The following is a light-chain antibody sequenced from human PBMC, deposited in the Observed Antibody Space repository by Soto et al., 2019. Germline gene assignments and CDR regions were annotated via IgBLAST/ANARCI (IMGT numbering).Light chain of an antibody. CDR3: QHTSSIPRT. CDR1: QTSNTF. CDR2: LAS. J-gene: IGKJ2*01. Sequence: DILMTQSPSSLSASVGDRVSITCRASQTSNTFLNWYQQRPGEAPKLLVFLASNLQSGVPSRFSGSGSGTDFTLTISSLQPEDFATYFCQHTSSIPRTFGQGTKLEIK. V-gene: IGKV1-39*01.